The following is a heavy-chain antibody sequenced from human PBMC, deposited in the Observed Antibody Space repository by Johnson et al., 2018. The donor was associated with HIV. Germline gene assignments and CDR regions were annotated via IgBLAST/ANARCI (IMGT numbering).Heavy chain of an antibody. V-gene: IGHV3-66*02. J-gene: IGHJ3*02. D-gene: IGHD1-14*01. Sequence: VQLVESGGGVVRPGGSLRLSCAASGFTVSSNYMSWVRQAPGKGLESVSVVYSGGTTHYADSVKGRFTISRDNSKNTLYLQMNSLRAEDTAVYYCAIIWNHTFDIWGQGTMVTVSS. CDR3: AIIWNHTFDI. CDR1: GFTVSSNY. CDR2: VYSGGTT.